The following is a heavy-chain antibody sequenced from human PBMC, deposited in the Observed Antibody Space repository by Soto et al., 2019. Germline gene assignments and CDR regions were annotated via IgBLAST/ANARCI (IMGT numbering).Heavy chain of an antibody. CDR2: IYYSGST. Sequence: SETLSLTCTVSGGSISSSSYYWGWIRQPPGKGLEWIGSIYYSGSTYYNPSLKSRVTISVDTSKNQFSLKLSSVTAADTAVYYCARQPYKRYYYGSGSYADYWGQGTLVTVSS. CDR1: GGSISSSSYY. D-gene: IGHD3-10*01. V-gene: IGHV4-39*01. CDR3: ARQPYKRYYYGSGSYADY. J-gene: IGHJ4*02.